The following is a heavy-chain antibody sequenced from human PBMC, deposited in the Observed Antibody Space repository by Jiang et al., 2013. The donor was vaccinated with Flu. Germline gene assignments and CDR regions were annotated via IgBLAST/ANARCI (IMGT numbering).Heavy chain of an antibody. V-gene: IGHV4-39*01. CDR3: ASPAVRPGIAMSNIGFDS. CDR2: IHYSGTT. D-gene: IGHD6-13*01. Sequence: GLVKPSETLSLICTVSGDSISSSDSFWGWIRQPPGKGLEWIASIHYSGTTYYNPSLKTRVTISGDSSKNQFSLKLSSVTAADTAVYFCASPAVRPGIAMSNIGFDSWGQGALVTVSS. J-gene: IGHJ4*02. CDR1: GDSISSSDSF.